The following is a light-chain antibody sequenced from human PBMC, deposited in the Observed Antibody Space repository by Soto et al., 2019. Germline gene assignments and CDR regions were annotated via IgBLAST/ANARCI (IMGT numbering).Light chain of an antibody. CDR2: KAS. V-gene: IGKV1-5*03. CDR1: QSISSW. Sequence: DIQMTQSPSTLSASVGDRVTITCRASQSISSWLAWYQQKPGKAPKLLIYKASSLESGVPSRFSGSGSGTEFTLTISSLQPDDFATYYCQQNNSYYTFGQGTKLEI. J-gene: IGKJ2*01. CDR3: QQNNSYYT.